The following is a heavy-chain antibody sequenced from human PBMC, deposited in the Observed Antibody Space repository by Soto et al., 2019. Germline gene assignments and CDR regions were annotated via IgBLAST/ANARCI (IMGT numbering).Heavy chain of an antibody. CDR3: ARDPKTSGGQHWAFNYFDS. D-gene: IGHD7-27*01. CDR1: GFSFSISP. J-gene: IGHJ4*02. V-gene: IGHV3-30-3*01. CDR2: ISYDGTNK. Sequence: LRLSCAASGFSFSISPMHWVRQAPGKGPEWVALISYDGTNKFYADSVKGRFTISRDNSKSTLYLQVDSLRPEDAAVYYCARDPKTSGGQHWAFNYFDSWGQGXLVTVYS.